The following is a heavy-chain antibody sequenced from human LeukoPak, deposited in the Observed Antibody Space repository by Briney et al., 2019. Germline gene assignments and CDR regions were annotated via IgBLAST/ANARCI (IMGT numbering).Heavy chain of an antibody. CDR1: GFTFTGYD. V-gene: IGHV3-48*04. CDR3: ARLRYYGMDV. Sequence: GGSLRLSCAASGFTFTGYDMSWVRQAPGKGLEWVSYTSSSSSTIYYADSVRSRSTISRDNAKNSLYLQMNSLRAEDTAVYYCARLRYYGMDVWGQGTTVTVSS. J-gene: IGHJ6*02. CDR2: TSSSSSTI.